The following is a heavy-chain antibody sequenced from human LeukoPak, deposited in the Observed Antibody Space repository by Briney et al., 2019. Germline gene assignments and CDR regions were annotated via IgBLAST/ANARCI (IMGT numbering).Heavy chain of an antibody. D-gene: IGHD2-8*01. V-gene: IGHV3-48*01. CDR3: AREGVLDI. CDR2: ISSGSGTI. J-gene: IGHJ3*02. Sequence: PGGSLRLSCAASGFTFSSYRMNWVRQAPGKGLEWVSYISSGSGTIYYADSVKGRFTISRDNAKNPLYLQMNSLRAEDTAVYYCAREGVLDIWGQGTMVTVSS. CDR1: GFTFSSYR.